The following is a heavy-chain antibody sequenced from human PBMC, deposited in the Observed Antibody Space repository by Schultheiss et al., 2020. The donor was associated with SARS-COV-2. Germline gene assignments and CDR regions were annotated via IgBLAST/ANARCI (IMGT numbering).Heavy chain of an antibody. J-gene: IGHJ5*02. Sequence: SETLSLTCAVYGGSFSGYYWSWIRQHPGKGLEWIGRAYPSGGTNYNPSLKSRVTVALDTPKNQFSLKLSSVTAADTAVYYCARDRLWGGYFDPWGQGTLVTVSS. D-gene: IGHD3-16*01. V-gene: IGHV4-59*10. CDR2: AYPSGGT. CDR1: GGSFSGYY. CDR3: ARDRLWGGYFDP.